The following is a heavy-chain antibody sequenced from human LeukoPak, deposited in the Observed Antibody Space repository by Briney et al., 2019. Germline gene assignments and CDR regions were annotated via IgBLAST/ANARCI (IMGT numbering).Heavy chain of an antibody. D-gene: IGHD2-15*01. CDR3: AKEGGHCIDGSCYDTKWFDP. CDR2: IRYDGGNK. J-gene: IGHJ5*02. CDR1: GFDFSRFD. Sequence: GGSLRLSCVVSGFDFSRFDMHWVRQAPGKGLEWVASIRYDGGNKYYADSVKGRFTVSRDNSKNALYLRMNSMRAEDTAVYYCAKEGGHCIDGSCYDTKWFDPWGQGTLVTVSS. V-gene: IGHV3-30*02.